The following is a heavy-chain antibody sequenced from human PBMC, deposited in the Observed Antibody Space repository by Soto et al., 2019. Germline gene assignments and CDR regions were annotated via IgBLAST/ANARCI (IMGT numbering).Heavy chain of an antibody. J-gene: IGHJ5*02. D-gene: IGHD2-2*01. CDR2: IYHSGST. CDR1: GGSISSGGYS. CDR3: ARVPDR. V-gene: IGHV4-30-2*01. Sequence: SETLSLTCAVSGGSISSGGYSWSWMRQPPGKGLEWIGYIYHSGSTYYTPSLKSRVTISVDRSKNQFSLKLSSVTAADTAVYYCARVPDRWGQGTLVTV.